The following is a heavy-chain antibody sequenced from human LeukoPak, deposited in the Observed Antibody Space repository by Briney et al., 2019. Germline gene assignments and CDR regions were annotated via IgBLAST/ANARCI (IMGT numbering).Heavy chain of an antibody. Sequence: GESLKISCKVSGYSFATYWIGWVLQMPGKGLEWMVIIYPDDSDTRYSPSFQGQVTISADKSISTAYLQWSSLKASDTAMYYCATPYPREYCSSTTCYFNYWGQGTLVTVSS. V-gene: IGHV5-51*01. CDR3: ATPYPREYCSSTTCYFNY. D-gene: IGHD2-2*01. CDR2: IYPDDSDT. CDR1: GYSFATYW. J-gene: IGHJ4*02.